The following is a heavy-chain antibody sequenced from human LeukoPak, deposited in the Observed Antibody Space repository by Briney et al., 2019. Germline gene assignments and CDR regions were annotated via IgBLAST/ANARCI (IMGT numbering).Heavy chain of an antibody. V-gene: IGHV1-46*01. CDR2: INPSGGST. Sequence: ASVKVSCKTSGYTFTSYYFHWVRQAPGQGLEWMGIINPSGGSTSYAQKFQGRVTMTRDTSTSTVYMELSSLSSEDTAVYYCARALYCSGSSGYSSASDYWGQGTLVTVSS. CDR3: ARALYCSGSSGYSSASDY. D-gene: IGHD2-15*01. J-gene: IGHJ4*02. CDR1: GYTFTSYY.